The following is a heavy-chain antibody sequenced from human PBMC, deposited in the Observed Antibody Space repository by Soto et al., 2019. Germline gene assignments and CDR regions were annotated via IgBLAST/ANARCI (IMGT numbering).Heavy chain of an antibody. V-gene: IGHV4-31*03. D-gene: IGHD4-17*01. Sequence: SETLSLTCTVSGGSISSGGYCWTWIRQHPGKGLEWIGHIYGSGSTYYNPSLKSRVTISVDTSKRQLSLKLSSVTAADTAVYYCARAITTVYYNHTNAMDVWGQGSTVTVPS. CDR3: ARAITTVYYNHTNAMDV. CDR2: IYGSGST. CDR1: GGSISSGGYC. J-gene: IGHJ6*02.